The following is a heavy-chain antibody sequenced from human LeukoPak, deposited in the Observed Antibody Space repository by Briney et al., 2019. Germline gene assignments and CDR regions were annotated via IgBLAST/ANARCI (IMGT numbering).Heavy chain of an antibody. V-gene: IGHV3-48*02. CDR1: GFXFSSYS. CDR2: ISSSSSTI. CDR3: ARMVATRFDF. D-gene: IGHD2-21*02. Sequence: PGGSLRLSCAASGFXFSSYSMNWVRQAPGKGLEWVSYISSSSSTIYYADSVKGRFTISSDNAKNSLYLQMNSLRDEDTAVYYCARMVATRFDFWGQGTLVTVSS. J-gene: IGHJ4*02.